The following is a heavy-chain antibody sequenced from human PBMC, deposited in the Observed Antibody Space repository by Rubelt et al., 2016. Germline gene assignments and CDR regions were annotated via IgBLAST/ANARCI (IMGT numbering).Heavy chain of an antibody. CDR2: INAGNGNT. V-gene: IGHV1-3*01. CDR3: AGMRGPFSSSGGEFDP. CDR1: GYTFTSYA. J-gene: IGHJ5*02. D-gene: IGHD6-13*01. Sequence: QVQLVQSGAEVKKPGASVKVSCKASGYTFTSYAMHWVRQAPGHRLEWMGWINAGNGNTKYSKKFQGRVTITRDTSETTAYMELSSRRTEDTGVHYCAGMRGPFSSSGGEFDPWGQGTLVTVSS.